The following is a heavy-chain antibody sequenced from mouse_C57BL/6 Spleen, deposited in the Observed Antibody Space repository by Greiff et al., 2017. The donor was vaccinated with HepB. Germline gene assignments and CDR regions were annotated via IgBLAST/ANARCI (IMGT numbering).Heavy chain of an antibody. D-gene: IGHD1-1*01. CDR2: INPYNGGT. CDR1: GYTFTDYY. Sequence: EVKLMESGPVLVKPGASVKMSCKASGYTFTDYYMNWVKQSHGKSLEWIGVINPYNGGTSYNQKFKGKATLTVDKSSSTAYMELNSLTSEDSAVYYCERRIYGSSYDYAMDYWGQGTSVTVSS. J-gene: IGHJ4*01. CDR3: ERRIYGSSYDYAMDY. V-gene: IGHV1-19*01.